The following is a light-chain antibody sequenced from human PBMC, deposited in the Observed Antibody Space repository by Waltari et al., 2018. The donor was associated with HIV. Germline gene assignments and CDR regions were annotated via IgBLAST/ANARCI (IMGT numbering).Light chain of an antibody. Sequence: MTQSPLSLPVTPGEPASISCRSSQSLLHSNGYNYLDWYLQKPGQSPQLLIYLGSNRASGVPDRFSGSGSGTDFTLKISRVEAEDVGVYYCMQALQTPLTFGGGTKVEIK. CDR1: QSLLHSNGYNY. J-gene: IGKJ4*01. CDR2: LGS. CDR3: MQALQTPLT. V-gene: IGKV2-28*01.